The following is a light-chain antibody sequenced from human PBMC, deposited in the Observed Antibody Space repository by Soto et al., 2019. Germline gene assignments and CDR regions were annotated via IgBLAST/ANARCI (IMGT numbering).Light chain of an antibody. V-gene: IGKV1-16*02. J-gene: IGKJ4*01. Sequence: DIQMTQSPSSLSASVGDRVIITCRASQGISNDLAWYQQRLGKAPKSLIFGASNLQSEVPSKFSGSGSGTDFTLTISDLQPEDFATYYCQQYNAYPLTFGGGTRVEIK. CDR2: GAS. CDR3: QQYNAYPLT. CDR1: QGISND.